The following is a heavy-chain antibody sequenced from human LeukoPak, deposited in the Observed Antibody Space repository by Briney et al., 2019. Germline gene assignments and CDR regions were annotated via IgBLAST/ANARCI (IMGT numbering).Heavy chain of an antibody. CDR1: GGSKSSHY. J-gene: IGHJ6*03. D-gene: IGHD3-3*01. Sequence: SETLALTCTVSGGSKSSHYWSWIRQPPGKGLEWIGYSYYSGSTNYNPSLKSRVTISVDTSKNQFSLKLSSVTAADTAVYYCARAEYEDYDFWSGSRDHYYYYCMDVWGKGTTVTVSS. V-gene: IGHV4-59*11. CDR2: SYYSGST. CDR3: ARAEYEDYDFWSGSRDHYYYYCMDV.